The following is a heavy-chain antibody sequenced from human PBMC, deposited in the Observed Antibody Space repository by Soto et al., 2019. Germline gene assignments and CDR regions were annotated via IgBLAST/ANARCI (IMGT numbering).Heavy chain of an antibody. CDR2: IFYSGTA. J-gene: IGHJ5*02. V-gene: IGHV4-30-4*01. CDR1: GDSSSSGNHY. D-gene: IGHD3-10*01. CDR3: ARTDYGTAYFDP. Sequence: RSETLSLTCTVSGDSSSSGNHYWSWIRQPPGKGLEWIGYIFYSGTAYYNPSLKGRLTISVDTSKNQFSLKLSSLTAADTAVYYCARTDYGTAYFDPWGQGSLVTVSS.